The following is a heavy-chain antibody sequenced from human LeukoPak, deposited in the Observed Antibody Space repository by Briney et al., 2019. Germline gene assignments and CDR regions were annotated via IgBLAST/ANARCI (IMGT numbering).Heavy chain of an antibody. Sequence: GASVKVSFKASGYTFTSYYMHWVRQAPGQGLEWMGIINPSGGSTSYAQKFQGRVTMTRDMSTSTVYMELSSLRSEDTAVHYCARDGEYSSSSWLIQIDYWGQGTLVTVSS. CDR3: ARDGEYSSSSWLIQIDY. D-gene: IGHD6-6*01. V-gene: IGHV1-46*01. CDR1: GYTFTSYY. J-gene: IGHJ4*02. CDR2: INPSGGST.